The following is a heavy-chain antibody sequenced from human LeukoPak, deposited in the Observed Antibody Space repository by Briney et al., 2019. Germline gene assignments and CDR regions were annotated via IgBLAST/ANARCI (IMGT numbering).Heavy chain of an antibody. V-gene: IGHV4-4*02. Sequence: PGGSLRLSCAASGFTFSNYEMHWVRQPPGKGLEWIGEIYHSGSTNYNPSLKTRVTISVDKSKNQFSLKLSSVTAADTAVYYCARASHDYGDYSHFDYWGQGTLVTVSS. J-gene: IGHJ4*02. CDR1: GFTFSNYEM. CDR2: IYHSGST. D-gene: IGHD4-17*01. CDR3: ARASHDYGDYSHFDY.